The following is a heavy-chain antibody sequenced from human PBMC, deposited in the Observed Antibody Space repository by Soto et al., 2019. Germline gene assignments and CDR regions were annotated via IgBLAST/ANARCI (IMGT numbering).Heavy chain of an antibody. J-gene: IGHJ4*02. CDR1: GGSFTGYY. Sequence: QVQLQQWGARLLKPSETLSLRCAVHGGSFTGYYCSWIRQPPGKGLEWIGEINHDGTANYSPSLASRVTISVDTSKNHFSLNLISVTAADTAVYYCARGQVRYSSSLEYYWGQGTLVTVSS. D-gene: IGHD6-13*01. V-gene: IGHV4-34*01. CDR2: INHDGTA. CDR3: ARGQVRYSSSLEYY.